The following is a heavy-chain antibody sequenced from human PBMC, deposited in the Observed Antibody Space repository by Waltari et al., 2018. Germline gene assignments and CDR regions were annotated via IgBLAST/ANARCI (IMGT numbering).Heavy chain of an antibody. J-gene: IGHJ4*02. CDR3: ARLLIRGAPRYYFDY. V-gene: IGHV4-39*01. Sequence: QLQLQESGPGLVKPSETLSLTCTVSGGSISSSSYYWGWIRQPPGKGLEWIGSIYYSGSSYYNPSLKGRVTISVDTSKNQFSLKLSSVTAADTAVYYCARLLIRGAPRYYFDYWGQGTLVTVSS. CDR1: GGSISSSSYY. D-gene: IGHD3-10*01. CDR2: IYYSGSS.